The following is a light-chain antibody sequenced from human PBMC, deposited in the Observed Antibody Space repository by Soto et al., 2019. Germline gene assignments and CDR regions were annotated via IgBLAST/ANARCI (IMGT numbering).Light chain of an antibody. J-gene: IGKJ4*01. CDR3: QQYGSSLLT. CDR2: GAS. CDR1: QSVSSSY. V-gene: IGKV3-20*01. Sequence: VLTQSPATLSLSPGERATLSCRASQSVSSSYLAWYQQKPGQAPRLLIYGASSRATGIPDRFSGSGSGTDFTLTISRLEPEDFAVYYCQQYGSSLLTFGGGTKVDIK.